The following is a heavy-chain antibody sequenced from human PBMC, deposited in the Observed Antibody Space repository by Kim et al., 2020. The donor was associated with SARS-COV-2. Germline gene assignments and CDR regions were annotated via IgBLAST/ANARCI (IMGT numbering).Heavy chain of an antibody. CDR3: ARQYYDSSGYYHMGAFDI. V-gene: IGHV4-61*07. D-gene: IGHD3-22*01. J-gene: IGHJ3*02. Sequence: KSRVTISVDTSKNQFSLKLSSVTAADTAVYYCARQYYDSSGYYHMGAFDIWGQGTMVTVSS.